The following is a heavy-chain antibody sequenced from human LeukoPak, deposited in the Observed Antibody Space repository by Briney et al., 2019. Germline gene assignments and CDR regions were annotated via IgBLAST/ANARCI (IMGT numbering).Heavy chain of an antibody. CDR2: MKEDGSEE. J-gene: IGHJ6*02. Sequence: PGGSLRLSCAGSGITFYNHWTNWGRQAPGEGLEWVGNMKEDGSEENYVDSVKGRFTTSRDNTKNSPYLQMNSLGAGDTSVYDCARVNGNTVYGMDVWGQGTPVTVSS. CDR1: GITFYNHW. CDR3: ARVNGNTVYGMDV. D-gene: IGHD2-8*01. V-gene: IGHV3-7*01.